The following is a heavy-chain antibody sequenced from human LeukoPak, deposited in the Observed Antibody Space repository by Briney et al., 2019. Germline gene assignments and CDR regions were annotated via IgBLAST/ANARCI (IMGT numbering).Heavy chain of an antibody. CDR2: IRFDGSNI. CDR1: GISFSAHG. Sequence: GGSLRLSCAASGISFSAHGMHWVRQAPGNGLEWVAIIRFDGSNIHYADSVKGRFTISRDNSKNTLYLQMNSLRAENTAVYYCVRDGVGATTYFGYFDHWGQGNLVTVSS. CDR3: VRDGVGATTYFGYFDH. D-gene: IGHD1-26*01. V-gene: IGHV3-33*01. J-gene: IGHJ4*02.